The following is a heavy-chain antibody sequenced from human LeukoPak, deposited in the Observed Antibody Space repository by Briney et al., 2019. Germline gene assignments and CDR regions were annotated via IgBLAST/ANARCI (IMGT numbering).Heavy chain of an antibody. J-gene: IGHJ4*02. CDR2: INHSGTT. CDR1: GDSISNSGYY. D-gene: IGHD6-13*01. V-gene: IGHV4-39*01. Sequence: SETLSLPCTVSGDSISNSGYYWDWIRQSPGKGLEWIGSINHSGTTYYEPSLKSRVTISVDASKNQFSLKLSSVTAADTTIYYCARKKLVARGYFDFWGRGIPVTVSS. CDR3: ARKKLVARGYFDF.